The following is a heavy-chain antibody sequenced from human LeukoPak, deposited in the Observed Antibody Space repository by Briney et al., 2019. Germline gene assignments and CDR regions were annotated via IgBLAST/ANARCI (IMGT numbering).Heavy chain of an antibody. CDR2: IYYSGST. J-gene: IGHJ4*02. D-gene: IGHD1-7*01. V-gene: IGHV4-59*11. CDR3: ARDLRGMYNWNYYFDY. CDR1: GGSISSHY. Sequence: PSETLSLTCTVPGGSISSHYWSWIRQPPRKGLEWIGYIYYSGSTNYNPSLKSRVTISVDTSKNQFSLKLSSVTAADTAVYYCARDLRGMYNWNYYFDYWGQGTLVTVSS.